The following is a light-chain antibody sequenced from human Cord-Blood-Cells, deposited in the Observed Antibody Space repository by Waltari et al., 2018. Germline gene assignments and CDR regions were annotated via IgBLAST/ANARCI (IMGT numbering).Light chain of an antibody. CDR3: QQYGSSPPYT. CDR2: GAS. V-gene: IGKV3-20*01. CDR1: QSVSSSY. J-gene: IGKJ2*01. Sequence: EIVLTQSPGTLSLSPGERATLSCRASQSVSSSYLAGYQQKSGQAPRLLIYGASSRATGIPDRFSGSWSGTDFTLTISRLEPEDFAVYYCQQYGSSPPYTFGQGTKLEIK.